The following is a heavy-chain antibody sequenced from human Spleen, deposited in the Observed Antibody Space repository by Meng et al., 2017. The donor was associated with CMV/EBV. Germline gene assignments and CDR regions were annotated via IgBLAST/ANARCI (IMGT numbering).Heavy chain of an antibody. CDR2: ISAIDDSA. Sequence: GGSLRLSCAASGFTFDSYTMSWVRQSAEKGLECVALISAIDDSAYYADSMKGRFTISRDNSKNTVSLEMHSLRVEDTAIYYCAKTLNGYGGQDYWGQGTLVTVSS. CDR1: GFTFDSYT. V-gene: IGHV3-23*01. D-gene: IGHD5-12*01. J-gene: IGHJ4*02. CDR3: AKTLNGYGGQDY.